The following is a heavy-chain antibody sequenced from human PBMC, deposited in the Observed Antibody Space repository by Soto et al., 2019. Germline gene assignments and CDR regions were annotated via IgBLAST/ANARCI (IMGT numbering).Heavy chain of an antibody. D-gene: IGHD5-12*01. CDR1: GFTFSSYG. Sequence: GGSLRLSCAASGFTFSSYGMHWGRQAPGKGLEWVAVISYDGSNNYYADSVKGRFTISRDNSKTTLYLQMNSLRAEDTAVYYCAKALLGDGYNSDWGQGTLVTVSS. J-gene: IGHJ4*02. CDR2: ISYDGSNN. V-gene: IGHV3-30*18. CDR3: AKALLGDGYNSD.